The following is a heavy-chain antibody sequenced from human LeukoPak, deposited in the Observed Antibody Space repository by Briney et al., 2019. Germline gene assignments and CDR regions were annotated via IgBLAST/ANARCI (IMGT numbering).Heavy chain of an antibody. D-gene: IGHD5-18*01. J-gene: IGHJ4*02. CDR2: INPSGGST. Sequence: ASVKVSCKASGYTFTSYYMHWVRQAPGQGLEWMGIINPSGGSTSYAQRFQGRVTMTRGTSTSTVYMELSSLRSEDTAVYYCARVDTAMALDYWGQGTLVTVSS. V-gene: IGHV1-46*01. CDR1: GYTFTSYY. CDR3: ARVDTAMALDY.